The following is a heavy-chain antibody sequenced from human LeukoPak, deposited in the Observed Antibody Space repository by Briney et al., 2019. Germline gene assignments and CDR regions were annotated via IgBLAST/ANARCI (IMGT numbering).Heavy chain of an antibody. V-gene: IGHV4-34*01. CDR3: ARGPVRLLWFGVPSYFDY. J-gene: IGHJ4*02. CDR1: GDSISSYY. CDR2: INHSGST. Sequence: PSETLSLTCTVSGDSISSYYWSWIRQPPGKGLEWIGEINHSGSTNYNPSLKSRVTISVDTSKNQFSLKLSSVTAADTAVYYCARGPVRLLWFGVPSYFDYWGQGTLVTVSS. D-gene: IGHD3-10*01.